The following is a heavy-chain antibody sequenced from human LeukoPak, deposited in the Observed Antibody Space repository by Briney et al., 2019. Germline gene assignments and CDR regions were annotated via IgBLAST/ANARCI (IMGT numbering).Heavy chain of an antibody. CDR2: ISYDGSSK. V-gene: IGHV3-30*04. D-gene: IGHD2-2*02. CDR1: GFIFNNYA. Sequence: GRSLRLSCAASGFIFNNYAIHWVRQAPGKGLDWVAVISYDGSSKYYADSLKGRFTISRDNSKNTLYLQMNSLRTDETAVYYCAMKAVPRPRLYDAFDWGQGTVVTVSS. J-gene: IGHJ3*01. CDR3: AMKAVPRPRLYDAFD.